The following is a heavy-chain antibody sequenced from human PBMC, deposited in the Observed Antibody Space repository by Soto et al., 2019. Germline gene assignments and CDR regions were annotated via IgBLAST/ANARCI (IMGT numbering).Heavy chain of an antibody. CDR1: GFTFSSYA. V-gene: IGHV3-33*06. D-gene: IGHD6-6*01. J-gene: IGHJ4*02. CDR3: ANAFVGRPSEY. CDR2: IWYDGSNK. Sequence: QVQVVESGGGVVQPGRSLRLSCAASGFTFSSYAMNWVRQAPGKGLEWVAVIWYDGSNKYYADSVKGRFIISRDNSKNTLFLEMNSLRAEDTAMYYCANAFVGRPSEYWGQGTLVTVSS.